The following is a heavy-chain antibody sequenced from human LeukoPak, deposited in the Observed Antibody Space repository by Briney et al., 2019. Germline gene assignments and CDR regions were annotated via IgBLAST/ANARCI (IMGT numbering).Heavy chain of an antibody. D-gene: IGHD6-13*01. V-gene: IGHV4-61*01. J-gene: IGHJ4*02. CDR1: GGSVSSSSYY. CDR2: IYYSGST. Sequence: PSETLSLTCTVSGGSVSSSSYYWSWIRQPPGTGLEWIGYIYYSGSTNYNPSLRSRVTISVDTSKNQFSLKLSSVTAADTAVYYCAKTRPLDSSSWSHGDYWGQGTLVTVSS. CDR3: AKTRPLDSSSWSHGDY.